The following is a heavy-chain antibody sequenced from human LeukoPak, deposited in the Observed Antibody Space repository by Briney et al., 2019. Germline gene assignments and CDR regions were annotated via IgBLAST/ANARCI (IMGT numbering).Heavy chain of an antibody. CDR3: AKGWAPQNFNSYYFDS. CDR1: GFIFSNYW. Sequence: GGSLRLSCAASGFIFSNYWMHWVRQAPGKGLVWVSRISSDGRNTIYADSVKGRFAISRDNAANTLYLQMNSLGAEDTAVYYCAKGWAPQNFNSYYFDSWGQGALVTVSS. D-gene: IGHD1-1*01. V-gene: IGHV3-74*01. CDR2: ISSDGRNT. J-gene: IGHJ4*02.